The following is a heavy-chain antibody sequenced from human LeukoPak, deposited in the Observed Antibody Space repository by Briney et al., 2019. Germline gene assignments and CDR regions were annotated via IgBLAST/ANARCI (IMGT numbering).Heavy chain of an antibody. D-gene: IGHD3-22*01. Sequence: GGSLRLSCAASGFTFSNAWMSWVRQAPGRGLEWVGFIRSKAYGGTTEYAASVKCRFTISRDDSKSIAYLQMNSVKTEDTAAYYCTRGRLYDSSGYYAKYYGMDVWGQGTTVTVSS. CDR1: GFTFSNAW. J-gene: IGHJ6*02. V-gene: IGHV3-49*04. CDR3: TRGRLYDSSGYYAKYYGMDV. CDR2: IRSKAYGGTT.